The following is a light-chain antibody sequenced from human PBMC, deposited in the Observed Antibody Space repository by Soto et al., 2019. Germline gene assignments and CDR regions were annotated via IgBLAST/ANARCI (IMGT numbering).Light chain of an antibody. CDR1: QSVSSY. J-gene: IGKJ4*01. V-gene: IGKV3-11*01. CDR2: DAS. CDR3: QQRSNWRLT. Sequence: EIVLTQSPATLSLSPGERATLSCRASQSVSSYLAWYQQKPGQAPRLLIYDASNRATGIPARFSGSGSGTDFTVTISSLEPDDFAVYYCQQRSNWRLTFGGGSKVEIK.